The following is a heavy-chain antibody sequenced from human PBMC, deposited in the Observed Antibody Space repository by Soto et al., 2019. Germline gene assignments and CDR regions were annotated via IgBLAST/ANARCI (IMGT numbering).Heavy chain of an antibody. D-gene: IGHD2-21*02. J-gene: IGHJ5*02. CDR1: GFTFDSYA. CDR3: ATLPPRIVVMTTEIPS. V-gene: IGHV3-23*01. Sequence: GGSLRLSCAASGFTFDSYAMNWVRQATGKGLEWVSTISGSGDYTYYTDSVKGRFTISRDNSKNMMYLQMNSLRAADTAVYYCATLPPRIVVMTTEIPSWGQGTLLTVSS. CDR2: ISGSGDYT.